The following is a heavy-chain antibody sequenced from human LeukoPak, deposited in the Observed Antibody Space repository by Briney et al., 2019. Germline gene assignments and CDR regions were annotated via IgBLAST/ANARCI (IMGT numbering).Heavy chain of an antibody. V-gene: IGHV3-7*01. Sequence: GGSLRLSCAASGFTFSSYWMSWVRQAPGKGLEWVANIKQDGSEKYYVDSVKGRFTISRDNAKNSLYLQMNSLRAEDTAVYYCARERYGSGSYFPYDMDVWGQGTTVTVSS. CDR3: ARERYGSGSYFPYDMDV. CDR1: GFTFSSYW. D-gene: IGHD3-10*01. CDR2: IKQDGSEK. J-gene: IGHJ6*02.